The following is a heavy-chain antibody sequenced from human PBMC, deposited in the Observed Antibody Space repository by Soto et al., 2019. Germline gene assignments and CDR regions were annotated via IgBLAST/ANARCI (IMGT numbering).Heavy chain of an antibody. CDR2: IWYDGSNK. D-gene: IGHD3-22*01. CDR3: ARYPQRANYYDSSAYSLGDY. J-gene: IGHJ4*02. CDR1: GFTFSSYG. Sequence: QVQLVESGGGVVQPGRSLRLSCAASGFTFSSYGMHWVRQAPGKGLEWVAVIWYDGSNKYYVDSVKGRFTISRDNSKNTLYLQMNSLRAEDTAVYYCARYPQRANYYDSSAYSLGDYWGQGTLVTVSS. V-gene: IGHV3-33*01.